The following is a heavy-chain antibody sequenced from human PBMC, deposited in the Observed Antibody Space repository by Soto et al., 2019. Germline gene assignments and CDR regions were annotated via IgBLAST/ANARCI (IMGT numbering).Heavy chain of an antibody. V-gene: IGHV4-59*08. J-gene: IGHJ4*02. CDR1: GGSISSYS. CDR2: IYYTGSA. D-gene: IGHD3-10*01. CDR3: ARQSFGLIPMEIDS. Sequence: ASETLSLTCTVSGGSISSYSWNWIRQPPGKGLEWIGHIYYTGSADYNPSLRSRVTMSVDTSKNQFSLKLTSVTAADTAVYYCARQSFGLIPMEIDSWGQGALVTVSS.